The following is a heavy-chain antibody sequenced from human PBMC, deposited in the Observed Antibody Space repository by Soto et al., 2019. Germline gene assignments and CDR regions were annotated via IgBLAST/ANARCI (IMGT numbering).Heavy chain of an antibody. J-gene: IGHJ6*02. D-gene: IGHD4-4*01. Sequence: PGGSLRLSCTASGFTFGDYAMSWFRQAPGKGLEWVGFIRSKAYGGTTEYAASVKGRFTISRDDSKSIAYLQMNSLKTEDTAVYYCTRVMVTTYYGMDVWGQGTTVTGSS. V-gene: IGHV3-49*03. CDR2: IRSKAYGGTT. CDR1: GFTFGDYA. CDR3: TRVMVTTYYGMDV.